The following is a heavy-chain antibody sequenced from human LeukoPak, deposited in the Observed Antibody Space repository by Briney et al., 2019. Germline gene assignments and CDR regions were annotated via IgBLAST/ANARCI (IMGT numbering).Heavy chain of an antibody. D-gene: IGHD1-26*01. CDR2: IDGSSSYI. CDR1: GFTFSGYS. V-gene: IGHV3-21*05. Sequence: PGGSLTLSCAASGFTFSGYSMTWVRQAPGKGLEWISYIDGSSSYIYYGDSVKGRFTISRDNAKKSVFLKLNNLRVEDTAVYYCARWGLGLSFDYWGQGAPITVSS. CDR3: ARWGLGLSFDY. J-gene: IGHJ4*02.